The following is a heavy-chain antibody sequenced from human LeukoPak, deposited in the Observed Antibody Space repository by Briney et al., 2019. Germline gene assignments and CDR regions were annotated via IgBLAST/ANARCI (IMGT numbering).Heavy chain of an antibody. Sequence: PSETLSLTCTVSGGSISSSSYYWGWIRQPPGKGLEWIGSIYYSGSTYYNPSLKSRVTISVDTSKNQFYLKLSSVTAADTAVYYCARLFYYYYSSGYYSFVYWGKGPLVTVSS. CDR3: ARLFYYYYSSGYYSFVY. J-gene: IGHJ4*02. V-gene: IGHV4-39*01. CDR2: IYYSGST. D-gene: IGHD3-22*01. CDR1: GGSISSSSYY.